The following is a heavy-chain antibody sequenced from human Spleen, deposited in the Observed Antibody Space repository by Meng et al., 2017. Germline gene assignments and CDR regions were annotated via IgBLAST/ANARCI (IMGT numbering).Heavy chain of an antibody. CDR1: GGSFSDYY. CDR2: INHSGST. D-gene: IGHD6-19*01. CDR3: ASWIYSCGWQ. V-gene: IGHV4-34*01. J-gene: IGHJ4*02. Sequence: QVRLQQWGAGLLKPSETLSLTCVVSGGSFSDYYWSWIRQPPGKGLEWIGEINHSGSTNYNPSLKSRVTIAIDKSKNQFSLKLTSVTAADTAVYYCASWIYSCGWQWGQGALVTVSS.